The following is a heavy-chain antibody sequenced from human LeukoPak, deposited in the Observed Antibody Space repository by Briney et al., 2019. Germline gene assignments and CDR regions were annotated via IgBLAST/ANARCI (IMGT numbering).Heavy chain of an antibody. CDR3: TTDPDITIFGAGSL. J-gene: IGHJ4*02. Sequence: PGGSLRLSCSASGFTFSNAWMSWVRQAPGKGLEWVGRIKSKTDGGSTDYAAPVKGRFTISRDDSKNTLYLQMNSLKAEDTAVYSCTTDPDITIFGAGSLWGQGTLVTVSS. CDR2: IKSKTDGGST. V-gene: IGHV3-15*01. D-gene: IGHD3-3*01. CDR1: GFTFSNAW.